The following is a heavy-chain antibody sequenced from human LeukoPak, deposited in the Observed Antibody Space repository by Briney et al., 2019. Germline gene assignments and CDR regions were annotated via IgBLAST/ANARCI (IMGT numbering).Heavy chain of an antibody. V-gene: IGHV3-7*01. CDR1: GFTFSSYW. D-gene: IGHD3-10*01. J-gene: IGHJ4*02. CDR2: IKHDGSDK. CDR3: ARGGVRGILLPVDY. Sequence: GGSLRLSCAASGFTFSSYWMHWVRQAPGKGLEWVANIKHDGSDKYYLDSVKGRFTLSRDNAKNSLYLQMNSLRAEDTAVYYCARGGVRGILLPVDYWGQGTLVTVSS.